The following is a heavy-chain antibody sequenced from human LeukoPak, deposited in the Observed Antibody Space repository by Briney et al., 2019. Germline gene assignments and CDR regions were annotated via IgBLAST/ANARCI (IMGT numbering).Heavy chain of an antibody. CDR3: AQVRVTSSRNVFNM. Sequence: GGSLRLSCAASGFIFSSYWMHWVRQAPGKGLVWVSRIKSDGSSTTYADSVKGRFTISRDNAKNTLYLQMNSLRAEDTAVYYCAQVRVTSSRNVFNMWGQGTMVTVSS. D-gene: IGHD6-13*01. CDR1: GFIFSSYW. V-gene: IGHV3-74*01. J-gene: IGHJ3*02. CDR2: IKSDGSST.